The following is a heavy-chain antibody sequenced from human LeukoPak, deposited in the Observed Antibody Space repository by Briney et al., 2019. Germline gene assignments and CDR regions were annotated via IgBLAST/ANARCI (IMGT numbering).Heavy chain of an antibody. CDR2: ISGSGDYS. V-gene: IGHV3-21*01. Sequence: PGGSLRLSCAASGFTFTNYYMNWVRQAPGKGLEWVSSISGSGDYSFSADSMKGRFTISRDNAKNLLSLQMHSLRAEDTAVYYCARVYGSSWNNDYFDYWGQGTLVTVSS. CDR3: ARVYGSSWNNDYFDY. J-gene: IGHJ4*02. D-gene: IGHD6-13*01. CDR1: GFTFTNYY.